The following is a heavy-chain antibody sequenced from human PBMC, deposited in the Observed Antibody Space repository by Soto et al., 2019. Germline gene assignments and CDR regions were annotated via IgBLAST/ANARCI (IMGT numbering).Heavy chain of an antibody. V-gene: IGHV1-69*01. CDR1: GGTFINYA. J-gene: IGHJ4*02. CDR3: ARGKPYYGSGSYYMGFDY. Sequence: QIQLVQSGAEVTKPGSSVKVSCKASGGTFINYAFSWVRQDPGQGLEWMGGIIPILTTTNYAQRFQGRVTITADESTSTAYMELSRLTSEDTAVYYCARGKPYYGSGSYYMGFDYWGQGTLVTLSS. D-gene: IGHD3-10*01. CDR2: IIPILTTT.